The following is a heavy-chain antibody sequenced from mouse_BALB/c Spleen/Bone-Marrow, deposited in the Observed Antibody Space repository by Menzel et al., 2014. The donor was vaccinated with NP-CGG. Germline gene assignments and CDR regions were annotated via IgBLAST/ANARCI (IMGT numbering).Heavy chain of an antibody. CDR2: IRSKSNNYAT. D-gene: IGHD1-1*01. CDR1: GFTFNTYA. CDR3: VRPHYYGSSYRYAMDY. Sequence: EVMLVESGGGLVQPKGSLKLSCAASGFTFNTYAMNWVRQAPGKGLEWVARIRSKSNNYATYYADSVKDRFTIPRDDSQSMLYLQMNNLKTEDTAMYYCVRPHYYGSSYRYAMDYWGQGTSVTVSS. V-gene: IGHV10-1*02. J-gene: IGHJ4*01.